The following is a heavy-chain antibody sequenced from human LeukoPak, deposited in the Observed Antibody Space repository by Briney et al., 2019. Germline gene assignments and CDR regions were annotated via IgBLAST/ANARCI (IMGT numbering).Heavy chain of an antibody. D-gene: IGHD3-10*01. Sequence: ASVKVSCKASGYTFTSYGISWVRQAPGRGLEWMGWISAYNGNTNYAQKLQGRVTMTTDTSTSTAYMELRSLRSDDTAVYYCAREAGRVTMVRGVISPYYFDYWGQGTLVTVSS. CDR1: GYTFTSYG. V-gene: IGHV1-18*04. J-gene: IGHJ4*02. CDR2: ISAYNGNT. CDR3: AREAGRVTMVRGVISPYYFDY.